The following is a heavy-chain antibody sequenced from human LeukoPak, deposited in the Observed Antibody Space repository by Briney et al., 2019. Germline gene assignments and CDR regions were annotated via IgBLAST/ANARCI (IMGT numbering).Heavy chain of an antibody. D-gene: IGHD6-13*01. CDR2: IYPGDSDT. CDR3: ARPGDSLAAGFDY. Sequence: GESLQISCKGSGYIFNGYWIAWVRQMPGKGLEWMGIIYPGDSDTRYNPSFQGQVTLSADRYLSTAYLQWRSLKASDTAMDYCARPGDSLAAGFDYWGQGTLVTVSS. J-gene: IGHJ4*02. CDR1: GYIFNGYW. V-gene: IGHV5-51*01.